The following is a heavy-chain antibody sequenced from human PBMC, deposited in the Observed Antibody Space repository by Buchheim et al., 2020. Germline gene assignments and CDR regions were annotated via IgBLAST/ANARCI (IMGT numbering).Heavy chain of an antibody. D-gene: IGHD2-15*01. CDR2: IKEDGSDK. Sequence: EVQLVESGGGLVQPGGSLRLSCAASGFTFSTYWMSWVRQAPGKGLEWVANIKEDGSDKYYVDSVKGRFTVSRDNAKNLLYLQLNSLRSEDTAVYYCARDFWWLWDYWGQGTL. CDR3: ARDFWWLWDY. J-gene: IGHJ4*02. V-gene: IGHV3-7*01. CDR1: GFTFSTYW.